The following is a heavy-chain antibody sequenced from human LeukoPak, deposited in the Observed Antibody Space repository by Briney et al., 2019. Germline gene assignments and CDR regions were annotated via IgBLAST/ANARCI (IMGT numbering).Heavy chain of an antibody. CDR1: GFTFSNYW. D-gene: IGHD6-6*01. V-gene: IGHV3-74*01. Sequence: PGGSLRLSCAASGFTFSNYWMHWVRQAPGKGLVWVSRINSDGSSISHADSVKGRFTVSRDNSKNTLYLRMNSLRAEDTAVYYCAKSNLKYYFDSWGQGTLVTVSS. CDR2: INSDGSSI. CDR3: AKSNLKYYFDS. J-gene: IGHJ4*02.